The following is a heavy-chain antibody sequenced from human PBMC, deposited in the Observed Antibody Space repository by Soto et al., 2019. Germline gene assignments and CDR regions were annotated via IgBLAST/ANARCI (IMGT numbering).Heavy chain of an antibody. CDR3: ASSLLTPFDY. CDR2: INSDGSST. CDR1: GLTFSSYW. D-gene: IGHD7-27*01. J-gene: IGHJ4*02. V-gene: IGHV3-74*01. Sequence: GGSLRLSCAASGLTFSSYWMHWVRQVPGKGLVWVSRINSDGSSTSYADSVKGRFTISRDNAKNTLYLQVNSLGAEDTAVYYCASSLLTPFDYWGQGTLVTVSS.